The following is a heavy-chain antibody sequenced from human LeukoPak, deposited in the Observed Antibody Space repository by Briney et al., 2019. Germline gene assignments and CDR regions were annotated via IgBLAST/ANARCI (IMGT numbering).Heavy chain of an antibody. V-gene: IGHV3-23*01. Sequence: GGSLRLSCAASGFSFSSYAMSWVRQAPGKGLEWVSGISGSGGSTYYADSVKGRFTISRDNSKNTLYLQMNSLRAEDTAVYYCARDLPQVAAAAPVHDAFDIWGQGTMVTVSS. D-gene: IGHD2-15*01. CDR1: GFSFSSYA. CDR3: ARDLPQVAAAAPVHDAFDI. CDR2: ISGSGGST. J-gene: IGHJ3*02.